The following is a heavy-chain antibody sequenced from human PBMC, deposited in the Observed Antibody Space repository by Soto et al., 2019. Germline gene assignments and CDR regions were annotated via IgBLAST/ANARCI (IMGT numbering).Heavy chain of an antibody. Sequence: QVQLVESGGGVVQPGRSLRLSCAASGFTFSSYGMHWVRQAPGKGLEWVAVISYDGSNKYYADSVKGRFTISRDNSKNTLYLQMNSLRAEDTAVYYCANGPVTRFDYWGQGTLVTVSS. V-gene: IGHV3-30*18. CDR1: GFTFSSYG. CDR2: ISYDGSNK. CDR3: ANGPVTRFDY. J-gene: IGHJ4*02. D-gene: IGHD4-17*01.